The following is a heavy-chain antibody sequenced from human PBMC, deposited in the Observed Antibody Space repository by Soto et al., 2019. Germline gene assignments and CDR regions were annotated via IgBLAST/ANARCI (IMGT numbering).Heavy chain of an antibody. CDR2: FDPEDGET. Sequence: ASVKVSCNVSGYTLTELSIHWVRQAPGKGLEWMGGFDPEDGETIYAQKFQGRVTITADESTSTAYMELSSLRSEDTAVYYCARGGSPNYYDSSGYYRGIPPYFDYWGQGTLVTVSS. V-gene: IGHV1-24*01. J-gene: IGHJ4*02. CDR3: ARGGSPNYYDSSGYYRGIPPYFDY. CDR1: GYTLTELS. D-gene: IGHD3-22*01.